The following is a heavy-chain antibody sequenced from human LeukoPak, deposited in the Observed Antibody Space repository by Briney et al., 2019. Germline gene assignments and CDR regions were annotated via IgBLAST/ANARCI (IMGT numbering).Heavy chain of an antibody. D-gene: IGHD1-26*01. Sequence: PGGSLRLSCAASGFTFRSYATHGASHAPGKGGEGVAVISYDGSNKYYADSVKGRFTISRDNSKNTLCLQMNSLRAEDTAVYYCARVSSGNYYIYYFDYWGQGTLVTVSS. CDR2: ISYDGSNK. CDR3: ARVSSGNYYIYYFDY. J-gene: IGHJ4*02. V-gene: IGHV3-30-3*01. CDR1: GFTFRSYA.